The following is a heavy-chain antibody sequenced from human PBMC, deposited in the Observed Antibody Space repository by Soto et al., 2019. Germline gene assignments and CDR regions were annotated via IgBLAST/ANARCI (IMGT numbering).Heavy chain of an antibody. Sequence: SETLSLTCAVYGGSFSGYYWSWIRQPPGKGLEWIGEINHSGSTNYNPSLKSRVTISVDTSKNQFSLKLSSVTAADTAVYYCARKGTCSGGSCYSPWFDPWGQGTLVTVSS. V-gene: IGHV4-34*01. CDR3: ARKGTCSGGSCYSPWFDP. J-gene: IGHJ5*02. CDR1: GGSFSGYY. CDR2: INHSGST. D-gene: IGHD2-15*01.